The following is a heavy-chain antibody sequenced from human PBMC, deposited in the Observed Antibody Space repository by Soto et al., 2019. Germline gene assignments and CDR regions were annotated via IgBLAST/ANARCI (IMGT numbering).Heavy chain of an antibody. Sequence: QVQLVESGGGVVQPGRSLRLSCAASGFTFRSYAMHWVRQAPGKGLEWVAVISYDGSNKYYADSVKGRFTISRDNSKNTLYLQMNSLRAEDTAVYYCARDPMGRYYGSGSYYFDYWGQGTLVTVSS. V-gene: IGHV3-30-3*01. CDR1: GFTFRSYA. J-gene: IGHJ4*02. CDR2: ISYDGSNK. CDR3: ARDPMGRYYGSGSYYFDY. D-gene: IGHD3-10*01.